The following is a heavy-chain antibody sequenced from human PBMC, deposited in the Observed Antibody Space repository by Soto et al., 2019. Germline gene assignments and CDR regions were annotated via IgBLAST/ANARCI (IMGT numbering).Heavy chain of an antibody. CDR1: GFTFSNYD. Sequence: EVQLVESGGGLVQPGGSLRLSCAASGFTFSNYDMHWVRQATGKGLQWVANINVAGHTYYQGSVKGRFTISRENAENSLYLHINSLRAEDTAVYYCTRTADFTSAFDIWGQGTMVTVSS. D-gene: IGHD2-21*02. V-gene: IGHV3-13*01. CDR3: TRTADFTSAFDI. J-gene: IGHJ3*02. CDR2: INVAGHT.